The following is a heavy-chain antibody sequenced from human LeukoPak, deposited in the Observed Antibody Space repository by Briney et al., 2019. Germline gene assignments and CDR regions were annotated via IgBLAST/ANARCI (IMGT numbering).Heavy chain of an antibody. J-gene: IGHJ5*02. D-gene: IGHD3-3*01. Sequence: SETLSLTCAVYGGSFSGYYWSWIRQPPGKGLEWIGEINHSGSTNYKPSLKSRVTISVDTSKNQFSLKLSSVTAADTAVYYCARGHSMAVKYYDFWSGYQINNWFDPWGQGTLVTVSS. CDR2: INHSGST. CDR1: GGSFSGYY. CDR3: ARGHSMAVKYYDFWSGYQINNWFDP. V-gene: IGHV4-34*01.